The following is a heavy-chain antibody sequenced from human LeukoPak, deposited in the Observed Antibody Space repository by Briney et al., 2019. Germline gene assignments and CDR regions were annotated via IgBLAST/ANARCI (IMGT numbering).Heavy chain of an antibody. CDR2: TYYRSKWYN. J-gene: IGHJ4*02. V-gene: IGHV6-1*01. D-gene: IGHD2-15*01. CDR3: ARVPLYCSGGSCSSAGWYFDY. CDR1: GDSVSSNSVA. Sequence: PSQTLSPTCAISGDSVSSNSVAWNWIRQSPSRGLEWLGRTYYRSKWYNDYAVSVRSRISINPDTSKNQFSLQLNSVTPEDTAVYYCARVPLYCSGGSCSSAGWYFDYWGQGTLVTVSS.